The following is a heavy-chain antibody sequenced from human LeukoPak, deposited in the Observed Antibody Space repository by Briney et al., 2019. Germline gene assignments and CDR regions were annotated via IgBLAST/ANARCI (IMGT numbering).Heavy chain of an antibody. D-gene: IGHD6-19*01. CDR3: ARHLDGVAGVYFDY. Sequence: SETLSLTCTVSGGSISSSSYYWGWIRQPPGKGLEWIGSIYYSGSTYYNPSLKSRVTISVDTSKNQFSLKLRSVTAADTAVYYCARHLDGVAGVYFDYWGQGTLVTVSS. CDR1: GGSISSSSYY. J-gene: IGHJ4*02. V-gene: IGHV4-39*01. CDR2: IYYSGST.